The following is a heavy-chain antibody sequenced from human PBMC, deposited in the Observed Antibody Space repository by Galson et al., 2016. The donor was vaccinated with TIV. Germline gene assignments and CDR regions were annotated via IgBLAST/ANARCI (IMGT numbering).Heavy chain of an antibody. CDR1: GYTFINYG. Sequence: VSCKASGYTFINYGVGWVRQAPGQRLEWMGWINTDNGDAEFSQKFQGRVTITRDTSASTAYMELSSLTSEDTAVYFCARGGYSYGPRCLFVDYWGKGTLVTVSS. V-gene: IGHV1-3*04. J-gene: IGHJ4*02. CDR2: INTDNGDA. CDR3: ARGGYSYGPRCLFVDY. D-gene: IGHD5-18*01.